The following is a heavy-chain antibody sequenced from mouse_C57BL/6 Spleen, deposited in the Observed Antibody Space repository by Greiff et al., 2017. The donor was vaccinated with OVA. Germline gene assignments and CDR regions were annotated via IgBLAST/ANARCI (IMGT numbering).Heavy chain of an antibody. V-gene: IGHV1-39*01. Sequence: VQLQQSGPELVKPGASVKLSCKASGYSFTDYNMNWVKQSNGQSLEWIGVINPNYGTTSYNQKFKGKATLTANQSSSTAYMQLNSLTSEDAAVYYCASVEDRGAMDYWGQGTSVTVSA. D-gene: IGHD2-14*01. CDR2: INPNYGTT. CDR3: ASVEDRGAMDY. J-gene: IGHJ4*01. CDR1: GYSFTDYN.